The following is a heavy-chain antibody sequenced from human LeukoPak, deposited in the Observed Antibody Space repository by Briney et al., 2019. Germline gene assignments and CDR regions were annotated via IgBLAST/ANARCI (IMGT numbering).Heavy chain of an antibody. V-gene: IGHV4-59*11. CDR1: DDSFSSHY. CDR3: ARGENISGYSGYDPQGVSDY. J-gene: IGHJ4*02. D-gene: IGHD5-12*01. Sequence: PSETLSLACAVSDDSFSSHYWTWIRQPPGKGLEWIGYISYIGSTNYNPSLKSRVTISIDTSKNQFSLKLSSVTAADTAVYYCARGENISGYSGYDPQGVSDYWGQGTLVTVSS. CDR2: ISYIGST.